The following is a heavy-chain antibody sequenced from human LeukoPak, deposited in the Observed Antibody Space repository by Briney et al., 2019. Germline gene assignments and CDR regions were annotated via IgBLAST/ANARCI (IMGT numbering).Heavy chain of an antibody. V-gene: IGHV4-34*01. CDR1: GGSFSGYY. CDR3: ASAYDSSGYYGGDY. Sequence: SETLSLTCAVYGGSFSGYYWSWIRQPPGKGLEWIGEINHSGSTNYNTSLKSRVTISVDTPKNQFSLKLSSGTAADTAVYYCASAYDSSGYYGGDYWGQGTLVTVSS. CDR2: INHSGST. J-gene: IGHJ4*02. D-gene: IGHD3-22*01.